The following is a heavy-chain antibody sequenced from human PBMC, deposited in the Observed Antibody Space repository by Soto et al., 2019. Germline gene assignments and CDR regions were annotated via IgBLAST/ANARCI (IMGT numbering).Heavy chain of an antibody. V-gene: IGHV1-46*01. Sequence: ASVKVSFKASGYTFTSYYMHWVRQAPGQGLEWMGIINPSGGSTSYAQKFQGRVTMTRDTSTSTVYMELSSLRSEDTAVYYCARENPPPLYCSSTSCYRRPPARKNWFDPWGQGTLVTVSS. D-gene: IGHD2-2*02. CDR2: INPSGGST. CDR1: GYTFTSYY. CDR3: ARENPPPLYCSSTSCYRRPPARKNWFDP. J-gene: IGHJ5*02.